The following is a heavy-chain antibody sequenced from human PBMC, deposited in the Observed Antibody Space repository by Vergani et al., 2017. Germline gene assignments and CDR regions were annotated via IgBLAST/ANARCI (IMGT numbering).Heavy chain of an antibody. CDR2: INPSGGHT. J-gene: IGHJ4*02. D-gene: IGHD4-17*01. CDR1: GYTFSNYY. Sequence: QVQVVQSGAEVKKSGASVKVSCKTSGYTFSNYYMHWVRQAPGQGLEWMGIINPSGGHTNYAQKFQGRVTITADESTSTAYMELSSLRSEDTAVYYCARDLTVTPFDYWGQGTLVTVSS. CDR3: ARDLTVTPFDY. V-gene: IGHV1-46*01.